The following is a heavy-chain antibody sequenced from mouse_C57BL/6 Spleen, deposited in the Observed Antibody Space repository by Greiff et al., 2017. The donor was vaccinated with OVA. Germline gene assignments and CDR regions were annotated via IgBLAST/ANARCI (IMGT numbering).Heavy chain of an antibody. CDR1: GYTFTDYE. J-gene: IGHJ4*01. V-gene: IGHV1-15*01. CDR2: IDPETGGT. Sequence: VKVVESGAELVRPGASVTLSCKASGYTFTDYEMHWVKQTPVHGLEWIGAIDPETGGTAYNQKFKGKAILTADKSSSTAYMELRSLTSEDSAVYYCTRENYGSSFYAMDYWGQGTSVTVSS. CDR3: TRENYGSSFYAMDY. D-gene: IGHD1-1*01.